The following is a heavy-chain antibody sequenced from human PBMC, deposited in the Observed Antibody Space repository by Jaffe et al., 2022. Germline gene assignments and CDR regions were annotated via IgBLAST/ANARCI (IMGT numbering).Heavy chain of an antibody. D-gene: IGHD4-17*01. CDR1: GFTFSSYE. CDR3: ARSAYGEPRDY. Sequence: EVQLVESGGGLVQPGGSLRLSCAASGFTFSSYEMNWVRQAPGKGLEWVSYISSSGSTIYYADSVKGRFTISRDNAKNSLYLQMNSLRAEDTAVYYCARSAYGEPRDYWGQGTLVTVSS. V-gene: IGHV3-48*03. CDR2: ISSSGSTI. J-gene: IGHJ4*02.